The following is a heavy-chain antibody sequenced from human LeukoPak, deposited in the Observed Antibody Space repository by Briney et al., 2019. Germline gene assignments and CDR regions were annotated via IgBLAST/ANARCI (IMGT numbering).Heavy chain of an antibody. Sequence: GGSLRLSCAASGFTFSSYAMHWVRQAPGKGLEWVAVISYDGRNKSYADSVKGRFTISRDNSKNTLYLQMNSLRAEDTAVYNCATSGYSYGPEYDYWGQGTLVTVSS. V-gene: IGHV3-30*04. D-gene: IGHD5-18*01. CDR1: GFTFSSYA. CDR3: ATSGYSYGPEYDY. J-gene: IGHJ4*02. CDR2: ISYDGRNK.